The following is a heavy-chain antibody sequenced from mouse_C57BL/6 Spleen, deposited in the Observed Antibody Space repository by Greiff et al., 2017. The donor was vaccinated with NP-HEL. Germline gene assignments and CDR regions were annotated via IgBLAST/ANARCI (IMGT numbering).Heavy chain of an antibody. CDR1: GFTFSSYA. V-gene: IGHV5-4*01. Sequence: EVQRVESGGGLVKPGGSLKLSCAASGFTFSSYAMSWVRQTPEKRLEWVATISDGGSYTYYPDNVKGRFTISRDNAKNNLYLQMSHLKSEDTAVYYCARDGNHGGFAYWGQGTLVTVSA. D-gene: IGHD2-1*01. J-gene: IGHJ3*01. CDR3: ARDGNHGGFAY. CDR2: ISDGGSYT.